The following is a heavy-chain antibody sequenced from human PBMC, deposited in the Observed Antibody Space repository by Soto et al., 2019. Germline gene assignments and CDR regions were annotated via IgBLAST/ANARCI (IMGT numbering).Heavy chain of an antibody. D-gene: IGHD3-10*01. Sequence: PGESLKISCKGSGYSFTSYWISWVRQMPGKGLEWMGRIDPSDSYTNYSPSFQGHVTISADKSISTAYLQWSSLKASDTSMYYCARHGITMVRYGMDVWGQGTTVTVSS. CDR3: ARHGITMVRYGMDV. CDR2: IDPSDSYT. J-gene: IGHJ6*02. V-gene: IGHV5-10-1*01. CDR1: GYSFTSYW.